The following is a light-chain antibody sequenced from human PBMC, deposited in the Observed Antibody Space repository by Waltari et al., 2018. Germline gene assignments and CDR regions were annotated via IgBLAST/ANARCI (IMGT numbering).Light chain of an antibody. J-gene: IGLJ2*01. CDR3: HSRDASGVAGS. Sequence: SSELTQDPAVSVAMGRTVRITCQGDSLRSYSASWYQQRPGQAPILVIYDKNNRPSGVPDRFSGSSSHNTGSLTITGAQAEDEASYYCHSRDASGVAGSFGGGTKLTVL. CDR1: SLRSYS. CDR2: DKN. V-gene: IGLV3-19*01.